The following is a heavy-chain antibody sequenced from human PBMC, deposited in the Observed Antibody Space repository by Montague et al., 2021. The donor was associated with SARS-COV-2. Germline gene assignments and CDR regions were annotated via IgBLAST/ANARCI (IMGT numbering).Heavy chain of an antibody. Sequence: SLRLSCAASGFTFSSYAMSWVRQAPGKGLEWVSAISGSGGSTYYADSVKGRFTISRDNFKNTLYLQMNSLRAEDTAVYYCANLWVIEEVTIFGVVTTHNWFDPWGQGTLVTVSS. CDR3: ANLWVIEEVTIFGVVTTHNWFDP. J-gene: IGHJ5*02. CDR2: ISGSGGST. D-gene: IGHD3-3*01. CDR1: GFTFSSYA. V-gene: IGHV3-23*01.